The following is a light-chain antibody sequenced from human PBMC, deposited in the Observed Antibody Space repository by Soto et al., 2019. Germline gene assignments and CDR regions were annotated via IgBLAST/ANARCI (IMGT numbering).Light chain of an antibody. CDR3: QQYHSFPRT. Sequence: VIWMTQSPSSLSASTGDRVTISCRVSQGISSYLAWYQQKPGKAPELLIHAASTLQSGVPSRFSGSGSGTDFTLTISCLQSEDFATYYCQQYHSFPRTFGQGTKVEIK. CDR2: AAS. J-gene: IGKJ1*01. V-gene: IGKV1D-8*01. CDR1: QGISSY.